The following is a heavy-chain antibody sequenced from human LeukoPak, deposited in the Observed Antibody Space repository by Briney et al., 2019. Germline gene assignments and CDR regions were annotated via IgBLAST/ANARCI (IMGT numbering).Heavy chain of an antibody. CDR3: ARVYGDYLSY. D-gene: IGHD4-17*01. CDR2: ISASSTYT. V-gene: IGHV3-21*04. J-gene: IGHJ4*02. CDR1: DNSFNSYI. Sequence: PGGSLRLSRVGSDNSFNSYIINWVRQAPGKGLEWVSSISASSTYTYSADSVKGRFTISRDNAKKSVYLQMDSLGAEDTAVYYCARVYGDYLSYWGQGTLVTVSS.